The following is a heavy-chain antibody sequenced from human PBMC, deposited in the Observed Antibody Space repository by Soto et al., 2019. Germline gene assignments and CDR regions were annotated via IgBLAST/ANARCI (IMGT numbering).Heavy chain of an antibody. CDR1: GFTFRSYG. J-gene: IGHJ6*02. CDR2: ISYDGSNK. D-gene: IGHD6-6*01. Sequence: PGGSLRLSCAASGFTFRSYGMHWVRQAPGKGLEWVAVISYDGSNKYYADSVKGRFTTSRDNSKNTLYLQMNSLRAEDTAVYYCAKDPARSYYYYGMDVWGQGTTVTVSS. CDR3: AKDPARSYYYYGMDV. V-gene: IGHV3-30*18.